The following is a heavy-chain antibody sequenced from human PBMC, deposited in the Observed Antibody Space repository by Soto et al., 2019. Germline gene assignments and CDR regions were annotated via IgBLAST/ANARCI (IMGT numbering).Heavy chain of an antibody. CDR1: GFTFSSYW. Sequence: GGSLRLSCAASGFTFSSYWMSWVRQAPGKGLEWVANIKQDGSEKYYVDSVKGRFTISRDNAKNSLYLQMNSLRAEDTAVYYCARANWNYVLGYYYYGMDVWGQGTTVTVSS. D-gene: IGHD1-7*01. V-gene: IGHV3-7*04. CDR3: ARANWNYVLGYYYYGMDV. J-gene: IGHJ6*02. CDR2: IKQDGSEK.